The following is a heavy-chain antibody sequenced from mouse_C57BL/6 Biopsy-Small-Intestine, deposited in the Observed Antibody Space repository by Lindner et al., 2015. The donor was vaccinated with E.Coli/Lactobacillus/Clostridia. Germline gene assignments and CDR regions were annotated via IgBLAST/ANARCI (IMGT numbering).Heavy chain of an antibody. CDR3: ARAGRGFAY. V-gene: IGHV1-39*01. CDR2: INPYSDNT. Sequence: VQLQESGAELVKPGASVKXSCKASGYSFTGYNMNWVKQSHGKSLEWIGNINPYSDNTSYSQKFKGKATLTVDKSSSTAYMQLNILTSADSAVYYCARAGRGFAYWGQGTLVTVSA. J-gene: IGHJ3*01. CDR1: GYSFTGYN.